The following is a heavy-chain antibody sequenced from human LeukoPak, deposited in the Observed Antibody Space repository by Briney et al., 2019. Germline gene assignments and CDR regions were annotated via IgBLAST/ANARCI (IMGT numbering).Heavy chain of an antibody. CDR1: GYTFTSYY. CDR2: ISPSGGST. D-gene: IGHD2-2*01. CDR3: ASDLGDCSSTSCYADAFDI. J-gene: IGHJ3*02. V-gene: IGHV1-46*01. Sequence: ASVKVSCKASGYTFTSYYMHWVRQAPGQGLEWMGIISPSGGSTSYAQKFQGRVTMTRDTSTSTVYMELSSLRSEDTAVYYCASDLGDCSSTSCYADAFDIWGQGTMVTVSS.